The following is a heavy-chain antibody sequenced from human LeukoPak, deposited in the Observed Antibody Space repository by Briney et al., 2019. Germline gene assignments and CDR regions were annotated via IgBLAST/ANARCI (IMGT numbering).Heavy chain of an antibody. V-gene: IGHV1-2*02. CDR1: GYTFTGYY. CDR3: AREGPGYYDSSGYYHFDY. J-gene: IGHJ4*02. CDR2: INPNSGGT. D-gene: IGHD3-22*01. Sequence: GASVKGSCKASGYTFTGYYMHWVRQAPGQGLEWMGWINPNSGGTNYAQKFQGRVTMTRDTSISTAYMELSRLRSDDTAVYYCAREGPGYYDSSGYYHFDYWGQGTLVTVSS.